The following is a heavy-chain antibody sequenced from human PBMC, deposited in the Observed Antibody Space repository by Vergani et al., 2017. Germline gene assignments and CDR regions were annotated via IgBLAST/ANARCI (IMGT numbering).Heavy chain of an antibody. CDR2: FYPGDSNT. Sequence: EVQLVQSGAEVKKPGESLKISCKGSGYSFTNYWIAWVRQMPGKGLEWMGIFYPGDSNTRYSPSFQGQVTFSADKSISTAYLQWSSLKASDTAIYYCARQVAVAGKWWGPYYYYGMDVWGQGTTVTVSS. D-gene: IGHD6-19*01. CDR3: ARQVAVAGKWWGPYYYYGMDV. V-gene: IGHV5-51*01. CDR1: GYSFTNYW. J-gene: IGHJ6*02.